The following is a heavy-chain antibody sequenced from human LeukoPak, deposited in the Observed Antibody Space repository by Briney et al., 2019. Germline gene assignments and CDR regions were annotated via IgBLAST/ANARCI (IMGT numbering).Heavy chain of an antibody. CDR1: GGSISSYY. CDR2: IYYSGST. D-gene: IGHD6-19*01. V-gene: IGHV4-59*08. J-gene: IGHJ4*02. CDR3: ARQLYDPYSSGWSPFDY. Sequence: SETLSLTCTVSGGSISSYYWSWIRQPPGRGRDGLGYIYYSGSTNYNPSLKSRVTISVDTSKNQFSLKLSSVTAADTAVYYCARQLYDPYSSGWSPFDYWGQGTLVTVSS.